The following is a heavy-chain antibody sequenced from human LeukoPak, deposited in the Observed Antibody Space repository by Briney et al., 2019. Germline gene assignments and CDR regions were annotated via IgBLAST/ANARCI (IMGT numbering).Heavy chain of an antibody. CDR3: ATPRPLDSTRWSPGDH. D-gene: IGHD6-13*01. CDR1: GFTLSSYA. CDR2: ISGSGDST. Sequence: GGSLRLSCAASGFTLSSYAMSWVRQAPGEGLEWVSAISGSGDSTYYGDSVKGRFTISRDNSKNTLQRQMNRLRAEDTAVYYCATPRPLDSTRWSPGDHWPQGPLLPVSS. J-gene: IGHJ1*01. V-gene: IGHV3-23*01.